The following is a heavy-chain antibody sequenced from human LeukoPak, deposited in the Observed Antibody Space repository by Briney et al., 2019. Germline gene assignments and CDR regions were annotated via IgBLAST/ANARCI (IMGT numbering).Heavy chain of an antibody. CDR1: GYTFTSYG. Sequence: ASVKVSCKASGYTFTSYGISWVRQAPGQGLEWMGWISAYNGNTNYAQKLQGRVTMTTDTSTSTAYMELRSLRSDDTAVYYCARFLRIVATFYYYYGMDVWGQGTTVTVSS. CDR2: ISAYNGNT. CDR3: ARFLRIVATFYYYYGMDV. J-gene: IGHJ6*02. D-gene: IGHD5-12*01. V-gene: IGHV1-18*01.